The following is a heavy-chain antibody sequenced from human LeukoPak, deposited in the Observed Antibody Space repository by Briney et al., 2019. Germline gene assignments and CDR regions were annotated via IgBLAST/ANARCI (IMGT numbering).Heavy chain of an antibody. CDR3: ANIED. D-gene: IGHD2-15*01. CDR1: GFTFSSCA. J-gene: IGHJ4*02. Sequence: GGSLRLSCAASGFTFSSCAMSWVRQAPGKGLEWVSAISEGGDTYYADSVKGRFTISRDNSKNTLSLRMNSLRAEDTAVYYCANIEDWGQGTLVTVSS. CDR2: ISEGGDT. V-gene: IGHV3-23*01.